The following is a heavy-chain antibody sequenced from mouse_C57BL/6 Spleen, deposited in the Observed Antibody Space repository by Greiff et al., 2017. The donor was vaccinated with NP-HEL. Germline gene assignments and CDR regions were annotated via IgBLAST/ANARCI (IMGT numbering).Heavy chain of an antibody. J-gene: IGHJ2*01. CDR1: GYSITSGYY. Sequence: ESGPGLVKPSQSLSLTCSVTGYSITSGYYWNWIRQFPGNKLEWMGYISYDGSNNYNPSLKNRISITRDTSKNQFFLKLNSVTTEDTATYYCAGGNYADYWGQGTTLTVSS. CDR3: AGGNYADY. V-gene: IGHV3-6*01. CDR2: ISYDGSN.